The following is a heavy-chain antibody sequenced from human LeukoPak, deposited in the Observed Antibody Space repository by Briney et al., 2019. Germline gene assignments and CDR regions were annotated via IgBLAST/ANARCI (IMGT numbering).Heavy chain of an antibody. CDR3: ARTARVFDY. Sequence: PSETLSLSCAVSGFSITNMYWSWIRQPPGKGLEVIGYTYINGDTNSNPSLKSRVSISLDTSKNQLSLKMTSVTAADTAVYYCARTARVFDYWGQGILVTVSS. J-gene: IGHJ4*02. CDR1: GFSITNMY. D-gene: IGHD5-18*01. CDR2: TYINGDT. V-gene: IGHV4-4*09.